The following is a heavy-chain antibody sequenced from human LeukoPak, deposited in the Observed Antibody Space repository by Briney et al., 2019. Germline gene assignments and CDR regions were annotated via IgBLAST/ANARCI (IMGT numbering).Heavy chain of an antibody. V-gene: IGHV1-46*01. J-gene: IGHJ5*02. CDR2: INPNGDAT. CDR3: ARPSVCAFDNCGYWLDP. CDR1: GYTFTKYL. D-gene: IGHD1-20*01. Sequence: ASVKVSCKTSGYTFTKYLIHWVPQAPGQGLEWVGTINPNGDATNYAPRLQGRLTLTQDTSTSTVYMELRGLTPDDTAVYYCARPSVCAFDNCGYWLDPWGPGTLVTVSS.